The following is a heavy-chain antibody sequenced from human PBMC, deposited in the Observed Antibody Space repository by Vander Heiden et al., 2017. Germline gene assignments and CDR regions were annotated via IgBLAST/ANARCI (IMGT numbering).Heavy chain of an antibody. J-gene: IGHJ4*02. CDR2: IYYSGST. CDR1: GGSINYY. Sequence: QVQLQESGPGLVKPSETLSLTCTVSGGSINYYWSWIRQPPGKGLEWIGYIYYSGSTNDNPSLKSRVTISVDTSKNQFSMRLSSVTAADTALYFGARGGYYSSFDHWGQGTLVTVYS. V-gene: IGHV4-59*01. CDR3: ARGGYYSSFDH. D-gene: IGHD3-3*01.